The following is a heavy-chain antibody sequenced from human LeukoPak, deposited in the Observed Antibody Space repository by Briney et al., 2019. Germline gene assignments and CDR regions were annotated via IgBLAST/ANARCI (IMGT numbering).Heavy chain of an antibody. J-gene: IGHJ6*03. CDR3: ARGYDFWSGSGENYYYMDV. CDR1: GGSISSGDYY. V-gene: IGHV4-30-4*08. Sequence: PSETLSLTCTVSGGSISSGDYYWPWIRQPPGKGLEWIGYIYDSGSTYYSPSLKSRVTISLDTSKNQFSLKVSSVTAADTAVYYCARGYDFWSGSGENYYYMDVWGKGITVTVS. CDR2: IYDSGST. D-gene: IGHD3-3*01.